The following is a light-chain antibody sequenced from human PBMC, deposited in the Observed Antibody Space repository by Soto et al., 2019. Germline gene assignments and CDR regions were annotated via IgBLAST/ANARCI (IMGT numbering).Light chain of an antibody. J-gene: IGKJ2*01. V-gene: IGKV3-15*01. CDR2: GAS. CDR1: QSVNSN. Sequence: EIVMTQAPATLSVSPGERATLSCRASQSVNSNLAWFQQKPGQAPRLLIYGASTRATDIPARFSGSGSGTEFTLTISSLQSEDFAVYYCQQYNNWYTFGQGTKLEIK. CDR3: QQYNNWYT.